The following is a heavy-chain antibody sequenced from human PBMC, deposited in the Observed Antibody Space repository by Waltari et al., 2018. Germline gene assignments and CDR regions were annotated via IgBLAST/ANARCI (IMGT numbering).Heavy chain of an antibody. Sequence: QVQLVQSGAEVKKPGASVKVSCKASGYTFTSYAMHWLSQAPGQRLEWMGWINAGNGNTKYSQKFQGRVTITRDTSASTAYMELSSLRSEDTAVYYCASQSIAAAVLTFDYWGQGTLVTVSS. CDR2: INAGNGNT. D-gene: IGHD6-13*01. J-gene: IGHJ4*02. CDR3: ASQSIAAAVLTFDY. V-gene: IGHV1-3*01. CDR1: GYTFTSYA.